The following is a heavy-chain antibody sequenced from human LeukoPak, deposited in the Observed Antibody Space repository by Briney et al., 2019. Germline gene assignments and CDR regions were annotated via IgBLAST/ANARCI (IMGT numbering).Heavy chain of an antibody. V-gene: IGHV4-39*07. CDR3: ARTWNDGNWFDP. J-gene: IGHJ5*02. CDR2: IYYSGST. D-gene: IGHD1-1*01. Sequence: SETLSLTCSVAGGSMRRTDYYWAWVRQPPGKGLEWIGSIYYSGSTYYNPSLKSRVTISVDTSKNQFSLKLSSVTAADTAVYYCARTWNDGNWFDPWGQGTLVTVSS. CDR1: GGSMRRTDYY.